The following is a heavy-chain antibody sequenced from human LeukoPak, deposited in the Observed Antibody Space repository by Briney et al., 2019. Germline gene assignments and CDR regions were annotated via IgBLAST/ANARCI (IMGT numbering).Heavy chain of an antibody. J-gene: IGHJ5*02. V-gene: IGHV1-18*01. CDR3: ARDGGYCSGGSCPDNWFDP. CDR2: ISAYNGNT. D-gene: IGHD2-15*01. CDR1: GYTFTGYG. Sequence: ASVKVSCKASGYTFTGYGISWVRQAPGQGLEWMGWISAYNGNTNYAQKLQGRVTMTTDTSTSTAYMELRSLRSDDTTVYYCARDGGYCSGGSCPDNWFDPWGQGTQVTVSS.